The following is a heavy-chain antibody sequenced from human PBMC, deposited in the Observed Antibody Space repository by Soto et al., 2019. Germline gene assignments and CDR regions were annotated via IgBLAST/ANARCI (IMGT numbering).Heavy chain of an antibody. Sequence: SVKVSCKASGGTFSSYTISWVRQAPGQGLEWMGRIIPFLGIANYAQRFQGRVTITADKSTSTAYMELSSLRSEDTAVYYCARSGPVSMVRGPMGYYMDVWGKGTTVTVSS. CDR1: GGTFSSYT. CDR2: IIPFLGIA. CDR3: ARSGPVSMVRGPMGYYMDV. J-gene: IGHJ6*03. D-gene: IGHD3-10*01. V-gene: IGHV1-69*02.